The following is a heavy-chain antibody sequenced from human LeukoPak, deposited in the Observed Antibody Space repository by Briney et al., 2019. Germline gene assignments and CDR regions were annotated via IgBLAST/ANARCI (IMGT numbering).Heavy chain of an antibody. CDR3: ARHLSSLDAFGI. D-gene: IGHD6-13*01. CDR2: IYPGDSDT. J-gene: IGHJ3*02. CDR1: AYSFTNNW. Sequence: AAYMKISSKASAYSFTNNWIAYLRQMPGPRLKWMGIIYPGDSDTRYSPSSQGQVTISADESISTAYLQWSSLKASDTAMYYCARHLSSLDAFGIWGQGTMVTVSS. V-gene: IGHV5-51*01.